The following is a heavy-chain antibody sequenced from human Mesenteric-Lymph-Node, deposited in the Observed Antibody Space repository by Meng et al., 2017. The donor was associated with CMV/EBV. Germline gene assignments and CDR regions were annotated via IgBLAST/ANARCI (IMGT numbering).Heavy chain of an antibody. CDR3: AKQNTGSHDY. CDR1: GFTFSSYA. Sequence: GGPLRLSCAASGFTFSSYAMHWVRQAPGKGLEWVAVISYDGSNKYYADSVKGRFTISRDNSKNTLYLQINRLRVEDTAVYYCAKQNTGSHDYWGQGTLVTVSS. CDR2: ISYDGSNK. J-gene: IGHJ4*02. V-gene: IGHV3-30*04. D-gene: IGHD1-26*01.